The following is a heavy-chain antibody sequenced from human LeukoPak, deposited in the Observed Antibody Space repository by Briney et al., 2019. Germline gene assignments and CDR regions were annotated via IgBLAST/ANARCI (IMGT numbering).Heavy chain of an antibody. CDR3: AKEYVSSSCYLYYYGMDV. J-gene: IGHJ6*02. CDR2: ISYDGSNK. CDR1: GFTFSSYG. Sequence: PGGSLRLSCAASGFTFSSYGMHWVRQAPGKGLEWVAVISYDGSNKYYADSVKGRFTISRDNSKNTLYLQMNSLRAEDTAVYYCAKEYVSSSCYLYYYGMDVWGQGTTVTVSS. D-gene: IGHD6-13*01. V-gene: IGHV3-30*18.